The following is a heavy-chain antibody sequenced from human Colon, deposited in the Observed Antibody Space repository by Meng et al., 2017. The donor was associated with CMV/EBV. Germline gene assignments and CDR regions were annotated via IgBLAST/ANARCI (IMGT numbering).Heavy chain of an antibody. CDR1: VYTFATYG. D-gene: IGHD1-26*01. Sequence: SVYTFATYGITCRRPAPGHGPGCMGCISADTGNTAYAQRLHVRVTMTTYTSTSTAYMELRSLRSDDTAVYSCALYGGSKNEAFDLWGQGTMVTVSS. V-gene: IGHV1-18*01. CDR3: ALYGGSKNEAFDL. CDR2: ISADTGNT. J-gene: IGHJ3*01.